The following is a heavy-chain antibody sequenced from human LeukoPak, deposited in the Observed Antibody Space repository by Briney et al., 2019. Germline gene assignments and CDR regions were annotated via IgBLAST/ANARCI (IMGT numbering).Heavy chain of an antibody. CDR2: FYTSGST. CDR1: GGSINSYY. J-gene: IGHJ3*02. V-gene: IGHV4-4*07. D-gene: IGHD3-10*01. Sequence: SETLSLTCTVSGGSINSYYWSWIRQPAGKGLEWLGRFYTSGSTNYSPSLKSRATISIDTSKNQFSLRLSSVTAADTAVYFCARPSSGSYSYAFEIWGRGTMVTVSS. CDR3: ARPSSGSYSYAFEI.